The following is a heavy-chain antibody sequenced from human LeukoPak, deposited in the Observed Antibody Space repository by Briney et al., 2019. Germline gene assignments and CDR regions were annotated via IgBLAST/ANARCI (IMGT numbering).Heavy chain of an antibody. Sequence: ASVKVSCKASGYTFTSYYMHWVRQAPGQGLEWMGIINPSGGSTSYAQKFQGRVTMTRDTSTSTVYMELSSLRSEDTAVYYCARAQYSSIYYYYYGMDVWGQGTTVTVSS. CDR1: GYTFTSYY. CDR3: ARAQYSSIYYYYYGMDV. J-gene: IGHJ6*02. CDR2: INPSGGST. V-gene: IGHV1-46*01. D-gene: IGHD6-13*01.